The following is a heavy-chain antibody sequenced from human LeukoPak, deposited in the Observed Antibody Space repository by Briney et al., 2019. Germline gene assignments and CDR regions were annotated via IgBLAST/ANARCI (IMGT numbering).Heavy chain of an antibody. CDR3: ANSGGDYGEYYFDY. CDR2: IRYDGSNK. V-gene: IGHV3-30*02. J-gene: IGHJ4*02. D-gene: IGHD4-17*01. Sequence: GGSQRLSCAASGFTFSSYGMHWVRQAPGKGLEWVAFIRYDGSNKYYADSVKGRFTISRDNSKNTLYLQMNSLRAEDTAVYYCANSGGDYGEYYFDYWGQGTLVTFSS. CDR1: GFTFSSYG.